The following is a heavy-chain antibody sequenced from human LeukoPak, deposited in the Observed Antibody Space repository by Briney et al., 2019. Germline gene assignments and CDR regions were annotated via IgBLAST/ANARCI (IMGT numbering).Heavy chain of an antibody. D-gene: IGHD1-26*01. CDR1: GFTFSSYW. CDR2: IKSDGSTT. CDR3: ARVGASTGAFDI. Sequence: GGSLRLSCAASGFTFSSYWMHWVRQAPGKGLLWVSRIKSDGSTTTYADSVKGRFTISRDNAKNTLYLQMNSLRAEDTAAYYCARVGASTGAFDIWGQGTMVTVSS. V-gene: IGHV3-74*01. J-gene: IGHJ3*02.